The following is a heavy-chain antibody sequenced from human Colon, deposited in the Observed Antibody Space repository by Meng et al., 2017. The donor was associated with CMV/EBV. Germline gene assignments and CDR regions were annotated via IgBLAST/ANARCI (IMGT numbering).Heavy chain of an antibody. V-gene: IGHV1-3*01. CDR2: ISPGDDNG. CDR3: AITSLFDY. J-gene: IGHJ4*02. Sequence: RVPCKASGYSFSNYVLHWVRQAPGKGLEWMGWISPGDDNGKYSQKFQGRVAITKDTSASTAYLDLSSLKSEDTAVYYCAITSLFDYWGQGTLVTVSS. CDR1: GYSFSNYV.